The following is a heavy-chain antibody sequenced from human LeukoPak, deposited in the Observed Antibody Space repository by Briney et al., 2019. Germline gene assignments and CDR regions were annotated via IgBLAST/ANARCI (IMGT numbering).Heavy chain of an antibody. CDR3: ARQTNLDYDFWSGTNWFDP. CDR2: IYPGDSDT. J-gene: IGHJ5*02. CDR1: GYSFTSYW. Sequence: GESLKISCKGSGYSFTSYWIGWVRQMPGEGLEWMGIIYPGDSDTRYSPSFQGQVTISADKSISTAYLQWSSLKASDTAMYYCARQTNLDYDFWSGTNWFDPWGQGTLVTVSS. D-gene: IGHD3-3*01. V-gene: IGHV5-51*01.